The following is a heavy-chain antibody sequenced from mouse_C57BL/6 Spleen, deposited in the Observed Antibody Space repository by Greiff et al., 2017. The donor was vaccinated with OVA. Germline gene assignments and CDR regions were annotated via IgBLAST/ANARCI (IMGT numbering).Heavy chain of an antibody. CDR3: AREWEGYFDY. D-gene: IGHD4-1*01. J-gene: IGHJ2*01. Sequence: EVQGVESGGGLVKPGGSLKLSCAASGFTFSSYAMSWVRQTPEKRLEWVATISDGGSYTYYPDNVKGRFTISRDNAKNNLYLQMSHLKAEDTAMYYCAREWEGYFDYWGQGTTLTVSS. CDR2: ISDGGSYT. CDR1: GFTFSSYA. V-gene: IGHV5-4*01.